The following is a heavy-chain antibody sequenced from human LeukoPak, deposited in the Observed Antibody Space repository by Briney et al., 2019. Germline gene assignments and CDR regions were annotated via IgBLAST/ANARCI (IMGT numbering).Heavy chain of an antibody. J-gene: IGHJ4*02. V-gene: IGHV1-2*02. D-gene: IGHD2-21*02. CDR3: ARVTDETGQ. Sequence: ASVKVSCKASGYTFTAYYLHWVRQAPGQGREWMGWINPDSGGTNYVQKFQGRVTMTRDTSISTDYMELSGLSSDDTAVYYCARVTDETGQWGQGTLVAVSS. CDR2: INPDSGGT. CDR1: GYTFTAYY.